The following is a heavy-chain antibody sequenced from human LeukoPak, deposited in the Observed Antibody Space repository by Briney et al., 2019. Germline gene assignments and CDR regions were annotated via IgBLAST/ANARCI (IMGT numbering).Heavy chain of an antibody. J-gene: IGHJ4*02. CDR2: IYYSGST. Sequence: SETLSLTCTVSGGSISSSSYYWGWIRQPPGKGLEWIGSIYYSGSTYYNPSLKSRVTISVDTSKNQFSLKLSSVTAADTAVYYCARHNRSGWYTSFDYWGQGTLVTVSS. CDR3: ARHNRSGWYTSFDY. CDR1: GGSISSSSYY. D-gene: IGHD6-19*01. V-gene: IGHV4-39*01.